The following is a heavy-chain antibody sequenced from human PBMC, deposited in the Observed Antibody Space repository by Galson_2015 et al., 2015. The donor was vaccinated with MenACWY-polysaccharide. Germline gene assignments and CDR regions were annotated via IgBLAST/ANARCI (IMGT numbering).Heavy chain of an antibody. Sequence: SLRLCCAASGFTFDDYAMHWVRHAPGKGLAWVSGISWNSGSIGYADSVKGRFTISRDNAKNSLYLQMNSLRAEDTALYYCAKDMATLGYCSGGSCYSDAFEIWGHGTMVTVSS. V-gene: IGHV3-9*01. D-gene: IGHD2-15*01. CDR3: AKDMATLGYCSGGSCYSDAFEI. CDR1: GFTFDDYA. CDR2: ISWNSGSI. J-gene: IGHJ3*02.